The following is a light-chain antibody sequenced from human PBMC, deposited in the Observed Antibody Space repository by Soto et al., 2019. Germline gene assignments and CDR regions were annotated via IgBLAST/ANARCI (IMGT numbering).Light chain of an antibody. J-gene: IGKJ4*01. CDR1: QGIRHD. CDR2: AAS. V-gene: IGKV1-6*01. Sequence: AIEITQSPSSLSVSVRDRVTITCRSSQGIRHDLGWYQQKPGKAPELLIYAASILQSGVPSRFSGSGSGTDFTLTITSLQPEDFAIYYCLQDYTYPRTFGGGTKVDIK. CDR3: LQDYTYPRT.